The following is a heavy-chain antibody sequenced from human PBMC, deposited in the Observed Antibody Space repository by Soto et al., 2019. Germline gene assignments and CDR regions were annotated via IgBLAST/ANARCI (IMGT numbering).Heavy chain of an antibody. J-gene: IGHJ3*01. CDR3: AHACGGTSLPNDAFDV. CDR2: IYWDDDK. Sequence: ITLKEAGPTLVKPTQTLTLTCTFSGFSLSSNGVAVGWVRQPPGEALEWLAIIYWDDDKRYRASLKTRLNFTKYTSKNHVVLTMTYMEHVDTATYYCAHACGGTSLPNDAFDVWGQVTVVTVYS. V-gene: IGHV2-5*02. D-gene: IGHD2-21*01. CDR1: GFSLSSNGVA.